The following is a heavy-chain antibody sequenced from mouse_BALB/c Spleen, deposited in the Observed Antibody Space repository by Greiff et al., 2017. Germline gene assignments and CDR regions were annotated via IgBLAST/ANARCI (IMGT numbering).Heavy chain of an antibody. D-gene: IGHD2-12*01. CDR3: TRLRSYYAMDY. CDR1: GYTFTSYW. Sequence: EVKVEESGTVLARPGASVKMSCKASGYTFTSYWMHWVKQRPGQGLEWIGAIYPGNSDTSYNQKFKGKAKLTAVTSTSTAYMELSSLTNEDSAVYYCTRLRSYYAMDYWGQGTSVTVSS. CDR2: IYPGNSDT. V-gene: IGHV1-5*01. J-gene: IGHJ4*01.